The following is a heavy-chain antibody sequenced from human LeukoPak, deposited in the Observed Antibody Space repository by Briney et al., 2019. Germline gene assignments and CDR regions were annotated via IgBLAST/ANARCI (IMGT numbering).Heavy chain of an antibody. J-gene: IGHJ4*02. D-gene: IGHD3-3*02. CDR2: ITSGTRT. V-gene: IGHV3-53*01. CDR3: ARDISWQGFDY. CDR1: GFTFSNYW. Sequence: GGSLRLSCAASGFTFSNYWMHWVRHAPGKGLEWVSGITSGTRTYYADSVKGRFAISRDNSKNTMYLQMNSLRAEDTAVYYCARDISWQGFDYWGQGILVTVSS.